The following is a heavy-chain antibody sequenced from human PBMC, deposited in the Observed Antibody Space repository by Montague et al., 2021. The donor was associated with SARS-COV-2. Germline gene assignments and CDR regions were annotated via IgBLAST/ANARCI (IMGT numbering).Heavy chain of an antibody. Sequence: TLSLTCTVSGGSISSGGYYWSWIRQHPGKGLEWIGYIYYDGYTYYNPSLKSRVTISVDTSKNQFSLNLSSVTAADTAVYYCARDVIGAAGGYGMDVWGQGTTVTVSS. J-gene: IGHJ6*02. CDR2: IYYDGYT. CDR1: GGSISSGGYY. CDR3: ARDVIGAAGGYGMDV. D-gene: IGHD3-16*02. V-gene: IGHV4-31*03.